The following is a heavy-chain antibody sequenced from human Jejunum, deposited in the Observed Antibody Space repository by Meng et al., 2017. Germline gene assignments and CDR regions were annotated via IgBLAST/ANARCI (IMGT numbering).Heavy chain of an antibody. Sequence: QTTLKESGPTLVKPTQTLTLTCSLSGVSLSSTGVSVGWIRQPPGKALEWLALIYWDDDKRYNPSLMSRLTITKDTSMNHVVLTMTNIDPVDTGTYYCTHRREDPRSAFYYLDYWGRGTLVTVSS. CDR3: THRREDPRSAFYYLDY. CDR2: IYWDDDK. J-gene: IGHJ4*02. CDR1: GVSLSSTGVS. V-gene: IGHV2-5*02. D-gene: IGHD2-15*01.